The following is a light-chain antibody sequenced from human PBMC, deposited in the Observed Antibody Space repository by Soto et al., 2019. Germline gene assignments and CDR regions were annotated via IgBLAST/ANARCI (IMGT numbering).Light chain of an antibody. J-gene: IGLJ3*02. V-gene: IGLV2-11*01. CDR1: NSDVGRYNF. CDR2: AVS. CDR3: YSYTASDIWV. Sequence: QSALTQPRSVSGSPGQSVTISCTGTNSDVGRYNFVSWYQQLPGKAPKLLISAVSQRPSVVPDRFSGSKSGNTASLTISGLQADDEADYFCYSYTASDIWVFGGGTQLTVL.